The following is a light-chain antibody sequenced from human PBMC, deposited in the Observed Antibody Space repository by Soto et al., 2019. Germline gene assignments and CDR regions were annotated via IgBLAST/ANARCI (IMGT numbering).Light chain of an antibody. Sequence: IVMTQSPATLSVSPGESATLSCRASQSVSSNLAWHQQKPGQAPRILMYDASTRATGISARFSGSGSGTEFTLTISSLQSEDFAVYYCQQYHNWPITLGQGTRLEIK. CDR3: QQYHNWPIT. V-gene: IGKV3-15*01. J-gene: IGKJ5*01. CDR2: DAS. CDR1: QSVSSN.